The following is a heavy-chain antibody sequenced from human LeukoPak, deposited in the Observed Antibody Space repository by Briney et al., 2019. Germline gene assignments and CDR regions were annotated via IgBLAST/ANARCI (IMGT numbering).Heavy chain of an antibody. Sequence: SETLSLTCNVSGVSISSYYWSWIRQPPGKGLEWIGYFYHSGGTNYNPSFGSRLTISINASRRQVSVTLRSVTPADSAVYYCARLSGYYGYVNLWGQGTLVTVSS. V-gene: IGHV4-59*01. J-gene: IGHJ5*02. CDR1: GVSISSYY. D-gene: IGHD3-22*01. CDR2: FYHSGGT. CDR3: ARLSGYYGYVNL.